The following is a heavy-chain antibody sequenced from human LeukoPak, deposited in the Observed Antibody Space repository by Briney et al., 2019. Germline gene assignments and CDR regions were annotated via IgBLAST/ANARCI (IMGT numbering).Heavy chain of an antibody. J-gene: IGHJ3*01. CDR1: GYTFTSHD. Sequence: GASVKVSCKTSGYTFTSHDIHWVRQATGQDLEWLGWMNPNNGKAAYAQKFQGRITMTRNTAIRTAYMELNSLTSEDTAIYYCARIIFAGLRAFDEWGQGTMVTVSS. V-gene: IGHV1-8*01. D-gene: IGHD3-10*01. CDR3: ARIIFAGLRAFDE. CDR2: MNPNNGKA.